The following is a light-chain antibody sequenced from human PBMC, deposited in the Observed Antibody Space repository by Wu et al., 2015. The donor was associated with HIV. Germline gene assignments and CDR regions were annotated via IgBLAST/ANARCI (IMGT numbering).Light chain of an antibody. CDR1: QSISSSH. CDR3: QQRSNWPRLT. V-gene: IGKV3D-20*02. Sequence: ENVLTQSPGTLSLSPGERATLSCRASQSISSSHLAWYQQKPGQAPRLLIYGTSSRTSGIPDRFSGSGSGTDFTLIITRLEPEDFAVYYCQQRSNWPRLTFGGGTKVEIK. J-gene: IGKJ4*01. CDR2: GTS.